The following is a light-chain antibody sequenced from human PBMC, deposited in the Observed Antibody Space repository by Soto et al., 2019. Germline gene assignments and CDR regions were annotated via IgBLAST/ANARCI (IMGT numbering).Light chain of an antibody. J-gene: IGKJ5*01. Sequence: EVVMTQSPASLSVSPGLGATLACWASQPVSDKLGLYQQKTGQAPRLLIYGESARALGIPDRLSGSGSGTELSFTVTRLQSEDFAVYYCQKYDQWPITCGQGTRLEIK. CDR1: QPVSDK. CDR2: GES. V-gene: IGKV3-15*01. CDR3: QKYDQWPIT.